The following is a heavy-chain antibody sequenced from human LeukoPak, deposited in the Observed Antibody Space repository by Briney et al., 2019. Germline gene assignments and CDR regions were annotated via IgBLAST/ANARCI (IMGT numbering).Heavy chain of an antibody. D-gene: IGHD3-10*01. CDR3: AKDAVAPGSGGDYFDY. J-gene: IGHJ4*02. CDR2: IIGNTGST. V-gene: IGHV3-23*01. CDR1: GFTFSSNA. Sequence: GGSLRLSCAASGFTFSSNAMSWVRQAPGKGLEWVSLIIGNTGSTYYAESVKGRFTISRDNSKNTLSLQMNSLRAEDTAVYDCAKDAVAPGSGGDYFDYWGQGTLVTVSS.